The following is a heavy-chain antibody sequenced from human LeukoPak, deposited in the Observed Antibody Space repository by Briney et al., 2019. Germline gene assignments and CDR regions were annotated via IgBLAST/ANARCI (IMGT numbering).Heavy chain of an antibody. D-gene: IGHD4-17*01. CDR2: INPSGGTT. J-gene: IGHJ6*03. CDR3: ARGTTVTTYIYLGYYYMDV. V-gene: IGHV1-46*01. Sequence: GASVKVSCKASGHTFTSYHMHWVRQAPGQGLEWMGIINPSGGTTNYAQKFRGRVTMTRDTSISTAYMELSRLRSDDTAVYYCARGTTVTTYIYLGYYYMDVWGKGTTVTVSS. CDR1: GHTFTSYH.